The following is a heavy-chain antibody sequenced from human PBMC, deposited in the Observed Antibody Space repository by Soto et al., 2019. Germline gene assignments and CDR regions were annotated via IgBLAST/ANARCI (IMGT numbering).Heavy chain of an antibody. V-gene: IGHV2-5*02. CDR1: GFSLSTSGVG. CDR2: IYWDDDK. CDR3: AHRQREVYGSGSYGP. J-gene: IGHJ5*02. Sequence: QITLKESGPTLVKPTQTLTLTCTFSGFSLSTSGVGVGWIRQPPGKALEWLALIYWDDDKRYSPSLKSRLTIXXDXSXXQVVLTMTNMDPVDTATYYCAHRQREVYGSGSYGPWGQGTLVTVSS. D-gene: IGHD3-10*01.